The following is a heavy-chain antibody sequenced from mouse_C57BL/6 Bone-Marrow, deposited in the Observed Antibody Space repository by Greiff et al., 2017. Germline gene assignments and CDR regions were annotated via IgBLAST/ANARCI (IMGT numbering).Heavy chain of an antibody. CDR2: IRSKSNNYAT. D-gene: IGHD1-1*01. CDR3: VRRDYYGSSWGFAY. J-gene: IGHJ3*01. Sequence: EVQLVESGGGLVQPKGSLKLSCAASGFSFNTYAMNWVRQAPGKGLEWVARIRSKSNNYATYYADSVKDRFTISRDDSESMLYLQMNNLKTEDTAMYYCVRRDYYGSSWGFAYWGQGTLVTVSA. CDR1: GFSFNTYA. V-gene: IGHV10-1*01.